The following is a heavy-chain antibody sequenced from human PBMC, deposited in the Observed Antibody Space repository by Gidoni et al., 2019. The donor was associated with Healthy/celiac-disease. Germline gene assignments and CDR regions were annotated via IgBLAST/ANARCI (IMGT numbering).Heavy chain of an antibody. V-gene: IGHV3-33*01. D-gene: IGHD6-13*01. CDR3: ARERRIAAAGPFDY. J-gene: IGHJ4*02. CDR1: GFTFSSYG. CDR2: IWYDGSNK. Sequence: QVQLVESGGGVVQPGRSLRLSCVASGFTFSSYGMHWVRQAPGKGLEWVAVIWYDGSNKYYADSVNGRFTISRDNSKNTLYLQMNSLRAEDTAVYYCARERRIAAAGPFDYWGQGTLVTVSS.